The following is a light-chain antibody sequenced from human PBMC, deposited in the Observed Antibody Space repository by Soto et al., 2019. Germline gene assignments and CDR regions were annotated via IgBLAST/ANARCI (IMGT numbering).Light chain of an antibody. J-gene: IGKJ1*01. V-gene: IGKV3-11*01. Sequence: EIVWTQSPATLSLSPGERGTLSCRASESVTNYLDWYQQKPGQAPRLLVYDVSNRSTGIPVRFSGGGSGTDFPLTISNLEHEDFALYYCQQRSDWPWTFSQGTKVEIK. CDR1: ESVTNY. CDR3: QQRSDWPWT. CDR2: DVS.